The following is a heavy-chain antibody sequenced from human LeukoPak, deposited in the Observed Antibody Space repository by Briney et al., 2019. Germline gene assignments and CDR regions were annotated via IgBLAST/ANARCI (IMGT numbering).Heavy chain of an antibody. CDR1: GYTFTGYY. CDR2: INPNSGST. J-gene: IGHJ6*02. Sequence: ASVKVSCKPSGYTFTGYYMHWVRPAPGQGLEGLGSINPNSGSTNYAQKFQGRVTMTRDTSISTAYMELSRLRSDDKAVYYCARDLGYCSSTSCYGSYYYGMDVWGQGTTVTVSS. D-gene: IGHD2-2*01. V-gene: IGHV1-2*02. CDR3: ARDLGYCSSTSCYGSYYYGMDV.